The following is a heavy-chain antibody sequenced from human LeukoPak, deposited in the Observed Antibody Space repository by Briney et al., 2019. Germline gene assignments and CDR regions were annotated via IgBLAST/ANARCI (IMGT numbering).Heavy chain of an antibody. CDR2: IYYSGST. Sequence: SETLSLNCTVSGGSISSSSYYWGWIRQPPGKGLEWIGSIYYSGSTYYNPSLKSRVTISVDTSKNQFSLKLSSVTAADTAVYYCATGYSSSWYPAGWFDPWGQGTLVTVSS. CDR1: GGSISSSSYY. V-gene: IGHV4-39*07. D-gene: IGHD6-13*01. CDR3: ATGYSSSWYPAGWFDP. J-gene: IGHJ5*02.